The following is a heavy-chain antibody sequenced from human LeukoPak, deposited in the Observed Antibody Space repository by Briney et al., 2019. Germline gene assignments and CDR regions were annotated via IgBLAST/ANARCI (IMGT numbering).Heavy chain of an antibody. CDR2: MNPNSGNT. CDR3: ATSIVVVVAALRH. V-gene: IGHV1-8*01. J-gene: IGHJ4*02. Sequence: ASVKVSRKASGYTFTSYDINWVRQATGQGLEWMGWMNPNSGNTGYAQKFQGRVTMTRNTSISTAYMELSSLRSEDTAVYYCATSIVVVVAALRHWGQGTLVTVSS. CDR1: GYTFTSYD. D-gene: IGHD2-15*01.